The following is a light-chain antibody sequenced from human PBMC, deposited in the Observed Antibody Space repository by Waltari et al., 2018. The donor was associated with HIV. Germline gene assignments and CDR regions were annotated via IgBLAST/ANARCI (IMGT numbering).Light chain of an antibody. CDR3: QQSYTSPT. CDR2: TAT. V-gene: IGKV1-39*01. CDR1: QNINTY. J-gene: IGKJ3*01. Sequence: DIQMTQSPSSLSASIGDRVTIACRASQNINTYLNWYQQKPGKAPRALISTATTLHSGVPSRFSGSGSGTDFTLTITDLQPEDFATYFCQQSYTSPTFGPWTTVDLK.